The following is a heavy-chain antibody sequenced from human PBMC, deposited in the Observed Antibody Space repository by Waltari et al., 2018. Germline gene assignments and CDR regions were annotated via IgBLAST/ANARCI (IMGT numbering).Heavy chain of an antibody. D-gene: IGHD2-15*01. CDR2: ISWNSASK. J-gene: IGHJ4*02. Sequence: EVQLVESGGGWGQTGGCLRLSWASSALPTRALRMPWVRQAPGKGLEWVSGISWNSASKAYADSVKGRFLISRDNGKHSLYLEMNNLIPDDTALYYCVANIASSGDYGFLDYWGQGTLVTVSS. CDR3: VANIASSGDYGFLDY. CDR1: ALPTRALR. V-gene: IGHV3-9*02.